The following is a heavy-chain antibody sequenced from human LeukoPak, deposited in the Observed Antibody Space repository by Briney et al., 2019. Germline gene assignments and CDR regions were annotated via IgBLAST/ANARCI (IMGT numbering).Heavy chain of an antibody. Sequence: PSQTLSLTCTVSGGSISSGSYYWSWIRQPSGKGLEWIGRIYTSGSTNYNPSLKSRVTISVDTSKNQFSLKLSSVTAADTAVYYCARDSGIAVAGFNWFDPWGQGTQVTVSS. J-gene: IGHJ5*02. D-gene: IGHD6-19*01. CDR3: ARDSGIAVAGFNWFDP. V-gene: IGHV4-61*02. CDR2: IYTSGST. CDR1: GGSISSGSYY.